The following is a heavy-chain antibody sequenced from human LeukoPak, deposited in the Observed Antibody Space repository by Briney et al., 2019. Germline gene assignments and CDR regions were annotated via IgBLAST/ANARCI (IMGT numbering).Heavy chain of an antibody. Sequence: ASVKISCKASGYTFTGYYMHWVRQAPGQGLEWMGWINPNSGGTNHAQKFQGRVTMTRDTSISTAYMELSRLRSDDTAVYYCARDGWYSSSSGYWGQGTLVTVSS. CDR1: GYTFTGYY. CDR3: ARDGWYSSSSGY. CDR2: INPNSGGT. V-gene: IGHV1-2*02. J-gene: IGHJ4*02. D-gene: IGHD6-6*01.